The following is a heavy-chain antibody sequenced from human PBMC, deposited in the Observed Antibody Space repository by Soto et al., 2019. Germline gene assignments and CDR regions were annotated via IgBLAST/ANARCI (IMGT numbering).Heavy chain of an antibody. J-gene: IGHJ6*02. CDR2: IIPIFGTA. V-gene: IGHV1-69*13. D-gene: IGHD3-3*01. CDR3: ARGGRYYDFWSGTLALYYYYYGMDV. CDR1: GGTFSSYG. Sequence: EASVKVSCKASGGTFSSYGISWVRQAPGQGLEWMGGIIPIFGTANYAQKFQGRVTITADESTSTAYMELSSLRSEDTAVYYCARGGRYYDFWSGTLALYYYYYGMDVWGQGTTVTVSS.